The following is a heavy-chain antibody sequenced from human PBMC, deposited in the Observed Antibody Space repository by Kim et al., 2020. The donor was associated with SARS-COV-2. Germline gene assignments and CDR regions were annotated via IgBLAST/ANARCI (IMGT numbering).Heavy chain of an antibody. CDR1: GYTFTSYY. D-gene: IGHD6-19*01. CDR3: ARAGAEQWLGNYYYYGMDV. Sequence: ASVKVSCKASGYTFTSYYMHWVRQAPGQGLEWMGIINPSGGSTSYAQKFQGRVTMTRDTSTSTVYMELSSLRSEDTAVYYCARAGAEQWLGNYYYYGMDVWGQGTTVTVSS. CDR2: INPSGGST. J-gene: IGHJ6*02. V-gene: IGHV1-46*01.